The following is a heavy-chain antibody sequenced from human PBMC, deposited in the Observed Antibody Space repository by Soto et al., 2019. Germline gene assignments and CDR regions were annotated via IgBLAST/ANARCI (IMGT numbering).Heavy chain of an antibody. Sequence: QVQLVQSGAEVKKPGASVKVSCKASGYTFTSYAMHWVRQAPGQRLEWMGWINAGNGNTKYLQKFQGRVTITRDTSASTAYMELSSLRSEDTAVYYCARLSSGWTFDYWGQGTLVTVSS. J-gene: IGHJ4*02. CDR3: ARLSSGWTFDY. CDR2: INAGNGNT. D-gene: IGHD6-19*01. V-gene: IGHV1-3*01. CDR1: GYTFTSYA.